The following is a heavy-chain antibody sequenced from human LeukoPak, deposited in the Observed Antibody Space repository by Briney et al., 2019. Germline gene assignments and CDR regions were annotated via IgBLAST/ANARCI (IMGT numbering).Heavy chain of an antibody. V-gene: IGHV1-2*02. Sequence: ASVKVSCKASGYTFTAYYMHWVRQAPAQGIEWMGWINPNSGGTNYAQKFQGRVTMTRDTSISTAYMELSRLRSDDTAVYYCARGDVMDLFYWGQGTLVTVSS. J-gene: IGHJ4*02. CDR1: GYTFTAYY. CDR3: ARGDVMDLFY. CDR2: INPNSGGT. D-gene: IGHD3-10*01.